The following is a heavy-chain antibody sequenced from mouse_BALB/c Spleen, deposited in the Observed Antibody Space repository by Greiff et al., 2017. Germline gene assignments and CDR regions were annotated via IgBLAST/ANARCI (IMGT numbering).Heavy chain of an antibody. Sequence: VQLQQSGVELARPGASVKLSCKASGYTFTSYWMQWVKQRPGQGLEWIGAIYPGDGDTRYTQKFKGKATLTADKSSSTAYMQLSSLASEDSAVYYCARRGDYAYFDYWGQGTTLTVSS. CDR2: IYPGDGDT. D-gene: IGHD1-1*01. CDR3: ARRGDYAYFDY. V-gene: IGHV1-87*01. CDR1: GYTFTSYW. J-gene: IGHJ2*01.